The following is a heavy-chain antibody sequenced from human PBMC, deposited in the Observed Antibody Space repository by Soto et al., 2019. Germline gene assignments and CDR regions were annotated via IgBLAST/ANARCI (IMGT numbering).Heavy chain of an antibody. Sequence: QVQLVESGGGVVQPGRSLRLSCAASGFTFSSYGMHWVRQAPGKGLEWVAVISYDGSNKYYADSVKGRFTISRDNSKNTLYLQMNSLRAEDTAVYYCATPTSFDYWGQGTLVTGFS. J-gene: IGHJ4*02. CDR3: ATPTSFDY. CDR2: ISYDGSNK. CDR1: GFTFSSYG. V-gene: IGHV3-30*03.